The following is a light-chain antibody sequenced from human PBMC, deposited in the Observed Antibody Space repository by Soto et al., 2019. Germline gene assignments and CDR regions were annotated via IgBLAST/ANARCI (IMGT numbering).Light chain of an antibody. CDR3: SSYTSSSPYV. Sequence: QSVLTQPASVSGSPGQSITISCTGTSSDVGGYNSVSWYQQHPGKAPKLMIYNVSNRPSGISDRFSGYRSGNTASLTVSGLQAEDEADYYFSSYTSSSPYVFGTGTKVTVL. CDR1: SSDVGGYNS. V-gene: IGLV2-14*03. J-gene: IGLJ1*01. CDR2: NVS.